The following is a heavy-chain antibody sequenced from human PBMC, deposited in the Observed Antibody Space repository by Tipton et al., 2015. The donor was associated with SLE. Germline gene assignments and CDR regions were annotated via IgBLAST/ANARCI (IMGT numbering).Heavy chain of an antibody. CDR1: GGSISSYY. CDR2: IYYSGST. J-gene: IGHJ3*02. D-gene: IGHD1-26*01. Sequence: TLSLTCTVSGGSISSYYWSWIRQPPGKGLEWIGYIYYSGSTNYNPSLKSRVTISVDTSKNQFSLKLSSVTAADTAVYYCAREVVGADDAFDTWGQGTMVPVSS. V-gene: IGHV4-59*01. CDR3: AREVVGADDAFDT.